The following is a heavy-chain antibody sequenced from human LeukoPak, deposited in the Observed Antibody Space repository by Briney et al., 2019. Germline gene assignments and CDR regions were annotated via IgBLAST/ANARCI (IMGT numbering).Heavy chain of an antibody. CDR1: GGSISSSNW. Sequence: PSETLSLTCAVSGGSISSSNWWSWVRQPPGKGLEWIGEIYHSGSANYNPSLKSRVTISVDKSKNQFSLKLSSVTAADTAVYYCARYSAGFLESNNWFDPWAREPWSPSPQ. D-gene: IGHD3-3*01. CDR2: IYHSGSA. CDR3: ARYSAGFLESNNWFDP. V-gene: IGHV4-4*02. J-gene: IGHJ5*02.